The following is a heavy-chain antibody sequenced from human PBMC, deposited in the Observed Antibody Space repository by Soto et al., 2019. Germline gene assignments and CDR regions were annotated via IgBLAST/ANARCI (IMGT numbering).Heavy chain of an antibody. CDR2: IYYSGST. V-gene: IGHV4-59*01. CDR3: ASSYYYDSSGYSDDAFDI. D-gene: IGHD3-22*01. J-gene: IGHJ3*02. Sequence: SETLSLTCTVSGGSISSYYWSWIRQPPGKGLEWIGYIYYSGSTNYNPSLKSRVTISVDTSKNQFSLKLSSVTAADTAVYYCASSYYYDSSGYSDDAFDIWGQGTMVTVSS. CDR1: GGSISSYY.